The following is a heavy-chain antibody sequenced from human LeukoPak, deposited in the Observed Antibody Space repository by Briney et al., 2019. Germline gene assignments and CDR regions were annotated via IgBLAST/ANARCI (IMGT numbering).Heavy chain of an antibody. D-gene: IGHD6-13*01. CDR2: ISGSGTNT. Sequence: PGGSLRLSCAAFGFTFSSYAMSWVRQAPGKGLEWVSSISGSGTNTDYADSVKGRFTISRDNSKNTVNVQMNSLRAEDTAVYYCAKATSPVHSRNWFDSWGQGTLVTVSS. CDR3: AKATSPVHSRNWFDS. CDR1: GFTFSSYA. V-gene: IGHV3-23*01. J-gene: IGHJ5*01.